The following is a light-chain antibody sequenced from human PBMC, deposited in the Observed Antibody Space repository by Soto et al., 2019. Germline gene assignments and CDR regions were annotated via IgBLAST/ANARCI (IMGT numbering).Light chain of an antibody. J-gene: IGKJ2*01. Sequence: EIVLTQSPGTLSLSPGERATLSCRASQSVSSSYLAWYQQKTGQAPRLLIYGASSRATCIPDRFSGSGSGTDFTLTISRLEPEDFAVYYCQQYGSSLGYTFGQGTKLEIK. CDR2: GAS. CDR1: QSVSSSY. CDR3: QQYGSSLGYT. V-gene: IGKV3-20*01.